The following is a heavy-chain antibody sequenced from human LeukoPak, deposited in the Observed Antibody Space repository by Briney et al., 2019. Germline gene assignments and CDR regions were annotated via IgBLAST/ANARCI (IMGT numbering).Heavy chain of an antibody. D-gene: IGHD4-17*01. CDR1: GFTFSSYA. CDR2: ISGSGGGT. V-gene: IGHV3-23*01. Sequence: PGGSLRLSCAASGFTFSSYAMSWVRQAPGKGLEWVSAISGSGGGTYYADSVKGRFTISRDNSKNTLYLQMNSLRAEDTAVYYCAKFLVKVTTPFDFWGQGTLVTVSP. J-gene: IGHJ4*02. CDR3: AKFLVKVTTPFDF.